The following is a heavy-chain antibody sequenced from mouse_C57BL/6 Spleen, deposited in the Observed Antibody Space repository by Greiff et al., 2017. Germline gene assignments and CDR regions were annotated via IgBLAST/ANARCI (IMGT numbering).Heavy chain of an antibody. CDR2: IYPGDGDT. J-gene: IGHJ4*01. V-gene: IGHV1-80*01. D-gene: IGHD2-2*01. CDR1: GYAFSSYW. Sequence: QVQLQQSGAELVKPGASVKISCKASGYAFSSYWMNWVKQRPGKGLEWIGQIYPGDGDTNYNGKFKGKATLTADKSSSTSYMQLSSLTSEDSAVYFCARSEGNDLAMDYWGQGTSVTVSS. CDR3: ARSEGNDLAMDY.